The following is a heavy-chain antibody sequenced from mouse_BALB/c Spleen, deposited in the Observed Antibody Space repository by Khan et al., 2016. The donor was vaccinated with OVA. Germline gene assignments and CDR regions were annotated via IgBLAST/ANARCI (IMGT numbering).Heavy chain of an antibody. Sequence: VQLQQSGAELAKPGASVKMSCKASGYIFPTYWMHWIKQRPGQGLEWIGYIDPNTDYTEYNQKFKDKATLTTDKSSSTAYMQLSSLTSEDSAVYYCARRGLYCIFAYWGQGTMVTVSA. CDR3: ARRGLYCIFAY. CDR1: GYIFPTYW. CDR2: IDPNTDYT. J-gene: IGHJ3*01. V-gene: IGHV1-7*01. D-gene: IGHD2-12*01.